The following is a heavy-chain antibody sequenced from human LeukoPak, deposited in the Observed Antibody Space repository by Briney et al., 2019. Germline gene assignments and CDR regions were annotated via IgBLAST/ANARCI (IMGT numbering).Heavy chain of an antibody. CDR3: ARGSNYYGSGSRLY. J-gene: IGHJ4*02. V-gene: IGHV4-30-4*01. CDR1: GGSISSGDYY. D-gene: IGHD3-10*01. CDR2: IYYSGST. Sequence: PSETLSLTCTVSGGSISSGDYYWSWIRQPPGKGLEWVGYIYYSGSTYYTPSLKSRVTISVDTSKNQFSLKLSSVTAADTAVYYCARGSNYYGSGSRLYWGQGTLVTVSS.